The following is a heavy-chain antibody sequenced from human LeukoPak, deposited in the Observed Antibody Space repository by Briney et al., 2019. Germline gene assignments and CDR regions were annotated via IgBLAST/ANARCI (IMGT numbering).Heavy chain of an antibody. CDR2: ISYDGNTE. CDR3: AKVHLTYYFDSSGYGFQDY. Sequence: PGGSLRLSCAASGFTFSSYGMHWVRQAPGKGLEWVAVISYDGNTEYYADSVKGRFTISRDNSKNTLYLQMNSLRAEDTAVYYCAKVHLTYYFDSSGYGFQDYWGQGTLVTVSS. D-gene: IGHD3-22*01. CDR1: GFTFSSYG. J-gene: IGHJ4*02. V-gene: IGHV3-30*18.